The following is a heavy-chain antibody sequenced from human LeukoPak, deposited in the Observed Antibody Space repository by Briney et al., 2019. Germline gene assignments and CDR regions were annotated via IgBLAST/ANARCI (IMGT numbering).Heavy chain of an antibody. D-gene: IGHD3-10*01. J-gene: IGHJ4*02. V-gene: IGHV1-18*04. CDR1: GYTFIGYY. CDR2: ISAYNGNT. Sequence: ASVKVSCKASGYTFIGYYMHWVRQAPGQGLEWMGWISAYNGNTNYAQKLQGRVTMTTDTSTSTAYMELRSLRSDDTAVYYCAREKFGEILYWGQGTLVTVSS. CDR3: AREKFGEILY.